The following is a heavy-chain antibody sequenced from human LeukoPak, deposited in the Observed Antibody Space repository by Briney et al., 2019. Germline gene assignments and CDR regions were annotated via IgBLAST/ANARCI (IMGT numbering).Heavy chain of an antibody. J-gene: IGHJ6*02. V-gene: IGHV1-69*04. CDR2: IIPIFGIA. CDR3: ARDRGRITMVRGVIGLGMDV. CDR1: GGTFSSYA. D-gene: IGHD3-10*01. Sequence: GASVKVSCTASGGTFSSYAISWVRQAPGQGLEWMGMIIPIFGIANYAQKFQGRVTIIADKSTSTAYMELSSLRSEDTAVYYCARDRGRITMVRGVIGLGMDVWGQGTTVTVSS.